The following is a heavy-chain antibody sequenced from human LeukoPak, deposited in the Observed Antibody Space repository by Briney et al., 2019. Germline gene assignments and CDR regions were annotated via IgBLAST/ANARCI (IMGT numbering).Heavy chain of an antibody. CDR2: IYHSGST. CDR3: ARNKRGTIFGVARGFDY. CDR1: GGSISSGGYY. Sequence: PSETLSLTCTVSGGSISSGGYYWSWIRQPPGKGLEWIGYIYHSGSTYYNPSLKSRVTISVDRSKNQFSLKLSSVTAADTAVYYCARNKRGTIFGVARGFDYWGQGTLVTVSS. D-gene: IGHD3-3*01. V-gene: IGHV4-30-2*01. J-gene: IGHJ4*02.